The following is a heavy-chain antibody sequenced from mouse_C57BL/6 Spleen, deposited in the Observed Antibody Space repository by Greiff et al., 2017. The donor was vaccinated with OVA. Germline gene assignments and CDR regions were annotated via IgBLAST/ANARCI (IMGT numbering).Heavy chain of an antibody. CDR1: GFTFSDYG. CDR3: ARGSTVVFDY. D-gene: IGHD1-1*01. Sequence: DVKLVESGGGLVKPGGSLKLSCAASGFTFSDYGMHWVRQAPEKGLEWVAYISSGSSTIYYADTVKGRFTISRDNAKNTLFLQMTSLRSEDTAMYYCARGSTVVFDYWGQGTTLTVSS. J-gene: IGHJ2*01. V-gene: IGHV5-17*01. CDR2: ISSGSSTI.